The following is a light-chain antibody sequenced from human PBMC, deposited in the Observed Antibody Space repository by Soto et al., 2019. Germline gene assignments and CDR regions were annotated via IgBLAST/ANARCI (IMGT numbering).Light chain of an antibody. CDR2: DAS. CDR3: QQRSNWPPPVT. J-gene: IGKJ5*01. Sequence: EVVLTQSPATLSLSPGERATLSCRASQSVSTFLAWYQQKPGQAPRLLIYDASNRATGIPARFSGSGSGTDFTLTISNLEPEDFAVYYCQQRSNWPPPVTFGQGTRLEIK. V-gene: IGKV3-11*01. CDR1: QSVSTF.